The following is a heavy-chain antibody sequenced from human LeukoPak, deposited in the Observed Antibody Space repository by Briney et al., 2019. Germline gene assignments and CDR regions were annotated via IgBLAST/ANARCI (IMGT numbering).Heavy chain of an antibody. CDR1: GFTVSSNY. CDR3: AEARPGY. Sequence: PGGSLRLSCAASGFTVSSNYMSWVRQAPGKGLEWVSAISGSGGSTYYADSVKGRSTISRDNSKNTLYLQMNSLRAEDTAVYCCAEARPGYWGQGTLVTVSS. V-gene: IGHV3-23*01. D-gene: IGHD6-6*01. J-gene: IGHJ4*02. CDR2: ISGSGGST.